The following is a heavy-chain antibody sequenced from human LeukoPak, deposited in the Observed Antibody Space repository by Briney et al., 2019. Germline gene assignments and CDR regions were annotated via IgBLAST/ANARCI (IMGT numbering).Heavy chain of an antibody. J-gene: IGHJ4*02. Sequence: PGGSPRLSCVASGFPFRSYAMTWVRQTPGKGLESVSVITDDEDTYYADSLKGRFTISRDNSQNTFFLQMNSLRVEDTAVYYCAKVDYWSPENYFDSWGQGTLVTVSS. CDR1: GFPFRSYA. CDR3: AKVDYWSPENYFDS. V-gene: IGHV3-23*01. CDR2: ITDDEDT. D-gene: IGHD1-1*01.